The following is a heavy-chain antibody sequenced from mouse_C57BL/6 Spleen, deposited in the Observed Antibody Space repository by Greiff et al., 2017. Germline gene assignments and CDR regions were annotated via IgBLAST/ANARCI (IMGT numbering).Heavy chain of an antibody. CDR3: ASSACYGSRAIDY. CDR1: GYTFTSYW. D-gene: IGHD1-1*01. Sequence: QVQLQQPGAELVKPGASVKLSCKASGYTFTSYWMQWVKQRPGQGLEWIGEIDPSDSYTNSNQKFKGKATLTVDTSSSTAYMQLSCLTSEDSAVDDCASSACYGSRAIDYWGQGTSVTVSA. CDR2: IDPSDSYT. J-gene: IGHJ4*01. V-gene: IGHV1-50*01.